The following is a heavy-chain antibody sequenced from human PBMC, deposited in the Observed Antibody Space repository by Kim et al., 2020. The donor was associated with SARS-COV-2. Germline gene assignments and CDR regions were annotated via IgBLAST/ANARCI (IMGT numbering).Heavy chain of an antibody. J-gene: IGHJ6*02. CDR2: ISYDGSNK. V-gene: IGHV3-30*18. Sequence: GGSLRLSCEASGFTFSSYGMHWVRQAPGKGLEWVAVISYDGSNKYYADSVKGRFTISRDNSKNTLYLQMNSLRAEDTAVYYCAKDTGGFDYYYGMDVLGQATTVTVSS. CDR3: AKDTGGFDYYYGMDV. D-gene: IGHD2-8*02. CDR1: GFTFSSYG.